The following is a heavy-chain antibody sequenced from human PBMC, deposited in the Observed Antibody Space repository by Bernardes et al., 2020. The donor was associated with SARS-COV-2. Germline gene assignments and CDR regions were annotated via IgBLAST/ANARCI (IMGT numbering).Heavy chain of an antibody. V-gene: IGHV3-72*01. Sequence: GGSLRLSCAASGFTFSDNYMDWVRQAPGKGLEWVGRSRGTGDRYTTDYAASVTARSTNSRDDSKNSVYRQMNSLKTEDTAVYYCARDRWRPDYDYGLDVWGQGTRVTVS. J-gene: IGHJ6*02. D-gene: IGHD3-22*01. CDR1: GFTFSDNY. CDR3: ARDRWRPDYDYGLDV. CDR2: SRGTGDRYTT.